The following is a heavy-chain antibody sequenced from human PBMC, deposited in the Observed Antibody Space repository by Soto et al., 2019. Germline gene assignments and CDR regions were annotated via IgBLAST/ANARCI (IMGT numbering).Heavy chain of an antibody. V-gene: IGHV4-4*02. D-gene: IGHD1-26*01. Sequence: QVHLQESGPGLVKPSETLSLTCAISGGSTSSSDWWTWVRQPPGEGLEWIGEIHRAGVTNYNSSLKRRLTISLDPSRNQCSLSLTSVTAADAAVYFCAGRPEIHPRWGQGILVPVSS. J-gene: IGHJ4*02. CDR2: IHRAGVT. CDR1: GGSTSSSDW. CDR3: AGRPEIHPR.